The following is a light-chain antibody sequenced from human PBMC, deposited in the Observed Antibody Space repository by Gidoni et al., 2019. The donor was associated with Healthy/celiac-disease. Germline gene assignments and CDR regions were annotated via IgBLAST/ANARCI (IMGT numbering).Light chain of an antibody. Sequence: QSALTQPPSASGSPGQSVTISCTGTSSDVGGYNYVSWYQQHPGKAPKLMIYEFSKRPSGVPNRFSGSKSGKTASLTVSGLQAEDEADYYCSSYAGSNNLVFGGGTKLTVL. J-gene: IGLJ2*01. CDR2: EFS. CDR3: SSYAGSNNLV. V-gene: IGLV2-8*01. CDR1: SSDVGGYNY.